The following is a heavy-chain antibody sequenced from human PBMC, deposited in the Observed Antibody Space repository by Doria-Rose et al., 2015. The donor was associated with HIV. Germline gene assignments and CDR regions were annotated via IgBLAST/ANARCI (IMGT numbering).Heavy chain of an antibody. CDR1: GVSLSSPGMG. CDR3: ARIKSSRWYHKYYFDF. V-gene: IGHV2-26*01. D-gene: IGHD6-13*01. J-gene: IGHJ4*02. CDR2: IFSDDER. Sequence: QVTLKESGPVLVKPTETLTLTCTVSGVSLSSPGMGVSWIRQPPGKALEWFVNIFSDDERPYKTSLKSRLTISRGTSKSQVVLTMTDMDPVDTATYYCARIKSSRWYHKYYFDFWGQGTLVIVSA.